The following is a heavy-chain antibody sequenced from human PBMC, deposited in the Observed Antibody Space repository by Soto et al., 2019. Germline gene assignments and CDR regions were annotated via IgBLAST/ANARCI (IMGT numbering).Heavy chain of an antibody. CDR2: IIPIFGTA. Sequence: QVQLVQSGAEVKKPGSSVKVSCKASGGTFSSYAISWVRQAPGQGLEWMGGIIPIFGTANYAQKFQGRVTITADESTSTAYMELSRLRSEDTAVYYCARDQVRYSYGQDYYYGMDVWGQGTTVTVSS. CDR3: ARDQVRYSYGQDYYYGMDV. J-gene: IGHJ6*02. D-gene: IGHD5-18*01. CDR1: GGTFSSYA. V-gene: IGHV1-69*01.